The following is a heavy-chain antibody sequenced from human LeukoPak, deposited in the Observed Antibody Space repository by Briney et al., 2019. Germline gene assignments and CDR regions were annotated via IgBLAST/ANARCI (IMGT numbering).Heavy chain of an antibody. CDR1: GGSISSGGYY. CDR3: ARDQRPNYYFYGMDV. J-gene: IGHJ6*02. Sequence: SQTLSLTCTVSGGSISSGGYYWSWIRQHPGKGLEWIGHIYYSGSTYYNPSLKSRVTISVDTSKNQFSLKLSSVTAADTAVYYCARDQRPNYYFYGMDVWGQGTTVTVSS. V-gene: IGHV4-31*03. CDR2: IYYSGST.